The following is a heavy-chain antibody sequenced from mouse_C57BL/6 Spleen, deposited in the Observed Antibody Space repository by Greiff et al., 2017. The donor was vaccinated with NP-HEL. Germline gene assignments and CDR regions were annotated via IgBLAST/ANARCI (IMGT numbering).Heavy chain of an antibody. CDR2: IDPSDSYT. D-gene: IGHD1-1*01. CDR3: ARGYYGSSYENAMDY. CDR1: GYTFTSYW. J-gene: IGHJ4*01. Sequence: VQLQQPGAELVMPGASVKLSCKASGYTFTSYWMHWVKQRPGQGLEWIGEIDPSDSYTNYNQKFKGKSTLTVDKSSSTAYMQLSSLTSEDSAVYYCARGYYGSSYENAMDYWGQGTSVTVSS. V-gene: IGHV1-69*01.